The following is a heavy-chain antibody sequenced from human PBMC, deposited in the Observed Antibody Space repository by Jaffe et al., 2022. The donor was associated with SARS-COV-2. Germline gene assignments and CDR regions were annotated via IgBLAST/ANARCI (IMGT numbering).Heavy chain of an antibody. V-gene: IGHV3-48*01. J-gene: IGHJ4*02. Sequence: EVQLVESGGGLVQPGGSLRLSCAASGFTFSSYSMNWVRQAPGKGLEWVSYISSSSSTIYYADSVKGRFTISRDNAKNSLYLQMNSLRAEDTAVYYCAREHRYFDWLLGEALGILFDYWGQGTLVTVSS. CDR3: AREHRYFDWLLGEALGILFDY. CDR2: ISSSSSTI. D-gene: IGHD3-9*01. CDR1: GFTFSSYS.